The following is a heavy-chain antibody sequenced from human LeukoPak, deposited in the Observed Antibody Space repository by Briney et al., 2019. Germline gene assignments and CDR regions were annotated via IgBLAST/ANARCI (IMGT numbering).Heavy chain of an antibody. Sequence: GGSLRLSCAASGFTFSRYSINWVRQAPGQGLECISYIRSDNTTTFYADSVKGRFTIFRDNAKDSLYLQMNSLRAEDTALYYCAKDLRILGSTSMFDYWGQGTLVTVSS. J-gene: IGHJ4*02. CDR2: IRSDNTTT. D-gene: IGHD2-2*01. V-gene: IGHV3-48*04. CDR3: AKDLRILGSTSMFDY. CDR1: GFTFSRYS.